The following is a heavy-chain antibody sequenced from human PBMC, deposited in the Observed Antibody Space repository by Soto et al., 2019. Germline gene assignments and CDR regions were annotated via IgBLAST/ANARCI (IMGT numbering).Heavy chain of an antibody. D-gene: IGHD2-2*01. CDR1: GFTFSSYS. CDR3: ARGRRDVVVPAAMDDTNHYYYYYMDV. V-gene: IGHV3-21*01. Sequence: GGSLRLSCAASGFTFSSYSMNWVRQAPGKGQEWVSSISSSSSYIYYADSVKGRFTISRDNAKNSLYLQMNSLRAEDTAVYYCARGRRDVVVPAAMDDTNHYYYYYMDVWGKGTTVTVSS. J-gene: IGHJ6*03. CDR2: ISSSSSYI.